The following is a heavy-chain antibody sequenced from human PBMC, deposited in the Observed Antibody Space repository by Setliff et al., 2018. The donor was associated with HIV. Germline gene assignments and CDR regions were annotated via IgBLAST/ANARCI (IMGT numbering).Heavy chain of an antibody. CDR3: ARGLDSAKIHY. CDR1: GYSISSGYY. CDR2: IFHSGTA. J-gene: IGHJ4*02. Sequence: SETLSLTCAVSGYSISSGYYWGWIRQPPGKGLEWIGSIFHSGTAYYNPSLKSRVTISVDTSKNQFSLKLSSVIAADTAVYYCARGLDSAKIHYWGQGTLVTVSS. D-gene: IGHD6-25*01. V-gene: IGHV4-38-2*01.